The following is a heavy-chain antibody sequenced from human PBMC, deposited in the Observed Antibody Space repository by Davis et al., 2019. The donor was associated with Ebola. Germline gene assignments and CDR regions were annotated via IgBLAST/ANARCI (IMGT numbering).Heavy chain of an antibody. V-gene: IGHV3-30*04. D-gene: IGHD3/OR15-3a*01. CDR1: GFTFTTYS. Sequence: GESLKISCAASGFTFTTYSIHWVRQAPGKGLEWVALISYDGGNKYYADSVKGRFTISRDVSKHTVFLQMNSLRGEDTAVYYCARVYADYDFWRQEYYGMDVWGQGTTVTVSS. CDR2: ISYDGGNK. J-gene: IGHJ6*02. CDR3: ARVYADYDFWRQEYYGMDV.